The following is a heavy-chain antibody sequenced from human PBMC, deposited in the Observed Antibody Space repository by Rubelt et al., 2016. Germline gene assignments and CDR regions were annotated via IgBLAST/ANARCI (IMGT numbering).Heavy chain of an antibody. D-gene: IGHD6-19*01. Sequence: QVQLVQSGAEVKKPGAPGKVSCKASGYTFTNYAMHWLSQAPGQSLAWMGWINAGNDNTKYSQEFQGRVTITRDTSASTAYMELSSLRSEDTAVYYCAREGLAVAHDYWGQGTLVTVSS. CDR1: GYTFTNYA. J-gene: IGHJ4*02. CDR3: AREGLAVAHDY. CDR2: INAGNDNT. V-gene: IGHV1-3*01.